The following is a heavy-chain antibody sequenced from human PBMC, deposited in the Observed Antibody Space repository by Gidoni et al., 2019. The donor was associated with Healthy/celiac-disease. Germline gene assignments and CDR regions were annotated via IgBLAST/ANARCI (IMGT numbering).Heavy chain of an antibody. Sequence: QVTLKESGPALVKPTQTLTLTCTFSGVSLSTSGMRVSWIRQPPGKALEWLARIDLDDDKFYSTSLKTRLTISKDTSKNQVVLTMTNMDPVDTATYYCARTPHYYYYGMDVWGQGTTVTVSS. CDR1: GVSLSTSGMR. J-gene: IGHJ6*02. CDR3: ARTPHYYYYGMDV. CDR2: IDLDDDK. V-gene: IGHV2-70*04.